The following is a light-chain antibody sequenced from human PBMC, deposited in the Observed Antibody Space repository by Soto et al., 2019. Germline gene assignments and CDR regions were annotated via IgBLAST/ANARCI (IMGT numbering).Light chain of an antibody. CDR1: PSVSNS. J-gene: IGKJ4*01. CDR2: DAS. CDR3: QQYGNSPRVT. Sequence: ESVLTQSPATLSLSPGERATLSCRASPSVSNSLAWYQHKPGQAPRLLIYDASNRATGVPTRFSGSGSGTDFTLTISSLEPEDFAMYHCQQYGNSPRVTFGGGTKVEIK. V-gene: IGKV3-11*01.